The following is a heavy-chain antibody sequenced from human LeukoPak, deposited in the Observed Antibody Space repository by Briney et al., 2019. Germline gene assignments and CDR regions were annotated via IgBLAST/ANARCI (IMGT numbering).Heavy chain of an antibody. CDR3: ARAGAFSPRGYCSSTSCYAFDY. V-gene: IGHV4-34*01. J-gene: IGHJ4*02. D-gene: IGHD2-2*01. Sequence: SETLSLTCAVDGGPFSGYYWSWIRQPPGKGLEWIGEINHSGSTNYNPSLKSRVTISVDTSKNQFSLKLSSVTAADTAVYYCARAGAFSPRGYCSSTSCYAFDYWGQGTLVTVSS. CDR1: GGPFSGYY. CDR2: INHSGST.